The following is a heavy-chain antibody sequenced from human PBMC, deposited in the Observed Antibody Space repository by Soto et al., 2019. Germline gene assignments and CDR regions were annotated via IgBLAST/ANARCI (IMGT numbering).Heavy chain of an antibody. D-gene: IGHD6-19*01. Sequence: SETLSLTCTVSGGSISSGGYYWSWIRQHPGKGLEWIGYIYYSGSTYYNPSLKSRVTISVDTSKNQFSLKLSSVTAADTAVYYCARVSGWHPVGFDPWVQGTLVTVSS. V-gene: IGHV4-31*03. CDR3: ARVSGWHPVGFDP. J-gene: IGHJ5*02. CDR2: IYYSGST. CDR1: GGSISSGGYY.